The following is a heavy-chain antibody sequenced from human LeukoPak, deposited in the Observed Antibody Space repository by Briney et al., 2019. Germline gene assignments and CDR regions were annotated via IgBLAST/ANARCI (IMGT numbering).Heavy chain of an antibody. Sequence: ASVKVSCKASGYTSGYTFSSNTFSWVRQAPGQGLEWMGWISAYNDNTNYAQKLQGRVTMTTDTSTSTAYMELRSLTSDDTAVYYYARGQWLAGFDYWGQGTLVTVSS. CDR3: ARGQWLAGFDY. CDR1: GYTSGYTFSSNT. CDR2: ISAYNDNT. V-gene: IGHV1-18*01. J-gene: IGHJ4*02. D-gene: IGHD6-19*01.